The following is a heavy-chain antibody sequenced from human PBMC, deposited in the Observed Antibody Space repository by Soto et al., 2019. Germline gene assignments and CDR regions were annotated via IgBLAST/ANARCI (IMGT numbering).Heavy chain of an antibody. V-gene: IGHV3-30*18. CDR1: GFTFSSYG. J-gene: IGHJ4*02. CDR2: ISYDGSNK. D-gene: IGHD6-19*01. CDR3: AKDTSIAVAGTFDY. Sequence: GGSLRLSCAASGFTFSSYGMHWVHQAPGKGLEWVAVISYDGSNKYYADSVKGRFTISRDNSKNTLYLQMNSLRAEDTSVYYCAKDTSIAVAGTFDYWGQGTLVTVSS.